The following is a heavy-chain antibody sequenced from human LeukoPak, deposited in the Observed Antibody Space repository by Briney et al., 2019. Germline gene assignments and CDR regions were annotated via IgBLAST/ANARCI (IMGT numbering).Heavy chain of an antibody. CDR1: GYSFTSYW. CDR3: ARELLLHAFDI. D-gene: IGHD2-15*01. CDR2: SYPGDSDT. V-gene: IGHV5-51*01. Sequence: EYLKISCKGSGYSFTSYWIGWVRHMPRKRLGWMGISYPGDSDTRYSPSFQGQVTISADKSISTAYLQWTSLKASDTAMYYCARELLLHAFDIWGQGTMVTVSS. J-gene: IGHJ3*02.